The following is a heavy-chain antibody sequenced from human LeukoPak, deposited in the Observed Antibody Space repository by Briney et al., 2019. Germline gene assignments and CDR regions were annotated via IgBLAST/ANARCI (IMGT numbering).Heavy chain of an antibody. V-gene: IGHV4-59*01. D-gene: IGHD5-24*01. CDR2: IYNSGNT. J-gene: IGHJ5*01. CDR3: ARDTLRRDGYNYDS. CDR1: GGSISGYH. Sequence: SETLSLTCTVSGGSISGYHWSWIRQPPGKGLEWIAYIYNSGNTNYNPSLKSRVTISVDTSKNQFSLDLSSVTAADTAVYYCARDTLRRDGYNYDSWGQGTLVTVSS.